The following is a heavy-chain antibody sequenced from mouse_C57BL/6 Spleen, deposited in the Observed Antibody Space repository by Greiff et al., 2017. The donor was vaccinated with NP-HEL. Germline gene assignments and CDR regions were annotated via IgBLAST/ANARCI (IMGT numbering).Heavy chain of an antibody. CDR3: ARHGNDPFFDY. CDR1: GYTFTDYY. CDR2: INPYNGGT. Sequence: EVQLQQSGPVLVKPGASVKMSCKASGYTFTDYYMNWVKQSHGKSLEWIGVINPYNGGTSYNQKFKGKATLTVDKSSSTAYMELNSLTSEDSAVYYCARHGNDPFFDYWGQGTTLTVSS. J-gene: IGHJ2*01. D-gene: IGHD2-2*01. V-gene: IGHV1-19*01.